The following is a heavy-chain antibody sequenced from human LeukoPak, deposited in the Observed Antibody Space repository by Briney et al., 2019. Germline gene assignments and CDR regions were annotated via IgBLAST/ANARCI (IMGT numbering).Heavy chain of an antibody. CDR1: GDSVSINSAA. CDR3: ARNPPLFPFDY. Sequence: SQTLSLTCAISGDSVSINSAAWHWIRQSPSRGLEWQVRTYYRSKWYNDYAVSVKSRITINPDTSKNQFSLKLSSVTAADTAVYYCARNPPLFPFDYWGQGTLVTVSS. CDR2: TYYRSKWYN. J-gene: IGHJ4*02. D-gene: IGHD2-21*01. V-gene: IGHV6-1*01.